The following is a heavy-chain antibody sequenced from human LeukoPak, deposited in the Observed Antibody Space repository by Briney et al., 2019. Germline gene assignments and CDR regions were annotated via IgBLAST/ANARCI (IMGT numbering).Heavy chain of an antibody. V-gene: IGHV3-23*01. CDR2: ISGSGGST. CDR3: TYGGAAAGDYYYMDV. CDR1: GFTFSSYA. J-gene: IGHJ6*03. Sequence: PGGSLRLSCAASGFTFSSYAMSWVRQAPGKGLEWVSAISGSGGSTYYADSVKGRLTISRDNSKNTLYLQMNSLRAEDTAVYYCTYGGAAAGDYYYMDVWGKGTTVTVSS. D-gene: IGHD6-13*01.